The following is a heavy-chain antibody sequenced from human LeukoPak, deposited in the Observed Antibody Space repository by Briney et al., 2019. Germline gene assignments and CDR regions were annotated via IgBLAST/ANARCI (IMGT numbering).Heavy chain of an antibody. CDR1: GFTFSSYS. J-gene: IGHJ4*02. D-gene: IGHD2-21*02. CDR2: ISSSSSYI. CDR3: ARTVVVTAASFDC. V-gene: IGHV3-21*01. Sequence: PGGSLRLSCAASGFTFSSYSMNWVRQAPGKGLEWVSSISSSSSYIYYADSVKGRFTISRDNAKNPLYLQMNSLRAEDTAVYYCARTVVVTAASFDCWGQGTLVTVSS.